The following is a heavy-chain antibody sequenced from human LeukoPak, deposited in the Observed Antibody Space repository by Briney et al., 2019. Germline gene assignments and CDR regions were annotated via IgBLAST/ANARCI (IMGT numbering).Heavy chain of an antibody. V-gene: IGHV3-11*01. CDR2: ISSSGSTI. CDR3: ARAYFDWLSRQYYSDY. Sequence: PGGSLRLSCAASGFTFSDYYMSWIRQAPGKGLEWVSYISSSGSTIYYADSVKGRFTISRDNAKNSLYLQMNSLRAEDTAVYYCARAYFDWLSRQYYSDYWGQGTLVTVSS. D-gene: IGHD3-9*01. J-gene: IGHJ4*02. CDR1: GFTFSDYY.